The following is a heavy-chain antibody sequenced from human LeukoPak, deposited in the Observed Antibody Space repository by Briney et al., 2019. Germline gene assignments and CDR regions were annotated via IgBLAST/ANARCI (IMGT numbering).Heavy chain of an antibody. D-gene: IGHD2-8*01. V-gene: IGHV3-7*01. CDR3: AKDRCSNGIGCYYYYMDV. CDR1: GFTFSSHG. J-gene: IGHJ6*03. CDR2: VNQGGTGK. Sequence: GGSLRLSCAASGFTFSSHGMSWVRQAPGKGLEWVANVNQGGTGKYYVDSVKGRFTISRDNAENSLYLQMNSLRAEDTAVYYCAKDRCSNGIGCYYYYMDVWGKGTTVTISS.